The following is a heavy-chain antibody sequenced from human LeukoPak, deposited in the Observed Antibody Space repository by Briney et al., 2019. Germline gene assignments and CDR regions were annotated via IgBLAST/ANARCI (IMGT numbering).Heavy chain of an antibody. V-gene: IGHV3-49*04. D-gene: IGHD4-17*01. CDR3: SRVPYGDYVGDWYFDL. Sequence: GGSLRLSCAASRFTFSSYSMNWVRQAPGKGLEWVGFIRSQIYGGTTQYAASVRGRFTISRDDSKASAYLQMDSLKSEDTAVYYCSRVPYGDYVGDWYFDLWGRGILVTVSS. CDR2: IRSQIYGGTT. J-gene: IGHJ2*01. CDR1: RFTFSSYS.